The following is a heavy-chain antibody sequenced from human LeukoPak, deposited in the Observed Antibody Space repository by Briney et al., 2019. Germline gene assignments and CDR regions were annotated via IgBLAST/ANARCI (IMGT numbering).Heavy chain of an antibody. J-gene: IGHJ4*02. CDR2: IIPIFGTA. CDR3: ARGIAVAGYDY. CDR1: GYTFTSYG. Sequence: ASVKVSCKASGYTFTSYGISWVRQAPGQGLEWMGGIIPIFGTANYAQKFQGRVTITADESTSTAYMELSSLRSEDTAVYYCARGIAVAGYDYWGQGTLVTVSS. D-gene: IGHD6-19*01. V-gene: IGHV1-69*13.